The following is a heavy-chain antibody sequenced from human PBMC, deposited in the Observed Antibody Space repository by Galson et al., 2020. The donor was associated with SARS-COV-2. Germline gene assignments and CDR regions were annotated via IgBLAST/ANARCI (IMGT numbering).Heavy chain of an antibody. Sequence: QLGESLKISCAASGFTFSSYGMHWVRQAPGKGLEWVAVIWYDGSNKYYADSVKGRFTISRDNSKNTLYLQMNSLRAEDTAVYYCAKDGGYGGYIYYGYWGQGTLVTVSS. J-gene: IGHJ4*02. D-gene: IGHD5-18*01. CDR2: IWYDGSNK. V-gene: IGHV3-33*06. CDR3: AKDGGYGGYIYYGY. CDR1: GFTFSSYG.